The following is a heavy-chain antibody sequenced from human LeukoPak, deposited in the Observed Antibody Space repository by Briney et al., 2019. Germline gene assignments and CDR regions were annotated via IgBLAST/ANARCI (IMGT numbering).Heavy chain of an antibody. CDR1: GFTVSSNY. J-gene: IGHJ4*02. CDR2: IYSGGST. Sequence: GGSLRLSCAASGFTVSSNYMSWVRQAPGKGLEWVSVIYSGGSTYYADSVKGRFTISRDNSKNTLYLQMNSLRAEDTAVYYCAGGSGSYYTTPIDYWGQGTLVTVSS. V-gene: IGHV3-53*01. D-gene: IGHD3-10*01. CDR3: AGGSGSYYTTPIDY.